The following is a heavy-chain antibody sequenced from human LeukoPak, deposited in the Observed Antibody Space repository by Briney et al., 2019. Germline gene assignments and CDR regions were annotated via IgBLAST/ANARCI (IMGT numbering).Heavy chain of an antibody. CDR1: GYTFNRYY. D-gene: IGHD2-2*01. CDR3: ARESVVVVPAATSPRYYYYGMDV. V-gene: IGHV1-46*02. J-gene: IGHJ6*02. Sequence: ASVKVSCKASGYTFNRYYMHWVRQAPGQGLEWMGMINPGGGTTSYAQKFQGRVTITADESTSTAYMELSSLRSEDTAVYYCARESVVVVPAATSPRYYYYGMDVWGQGTTVTVSS. CDR2: INPGGGTT.